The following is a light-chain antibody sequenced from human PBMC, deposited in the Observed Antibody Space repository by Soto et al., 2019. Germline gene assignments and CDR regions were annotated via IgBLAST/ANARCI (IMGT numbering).Light chain of an antibody. J-gene: IGLJ2*01. Sequence: QSALTQPASVSGSPGQSITISCTGTSSDVGGYNYASWYQQHPGRAPQLMIYDVSNRPSGVSNRFSGSRSGNTASLTISGLQTEDEADYYCSSYTSSSTVVFGGGTKLTVL. CDR2: DVS. CDR3: SSYTSSSTVV. CDR1: SSDVGGYNY. V-gene: IGLV2-14*01.